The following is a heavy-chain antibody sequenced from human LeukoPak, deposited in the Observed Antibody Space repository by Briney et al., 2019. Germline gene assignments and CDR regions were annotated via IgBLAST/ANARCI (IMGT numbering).Heavy chain of an antibody. CDR1: GFTFSSYG. D-gene: IGHD2-2*01. CDR3: AKGSRYCSSTSCYSD. J-gene: IGHJ4*02. V-gene: IGHV3-30*02. Sequence: PGRSLRLSCAASGFTFSSYGMHWVRQAPGMGLEWVAFIRYDGSNKYYADSVKGRFTISRDNSKNTLYLQMNSLRAEDTAVYYCAKGSRYCSSTSCYSDWGQGTLVTVSS. CDR2: IRYDGSNK.